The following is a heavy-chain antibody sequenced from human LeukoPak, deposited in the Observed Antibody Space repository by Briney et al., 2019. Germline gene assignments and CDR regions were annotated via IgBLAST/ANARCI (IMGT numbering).Heavy chain of an antibody. CDR1: GGTFSSYA. CDR3: ASTSVPHYYDSSGYYGAFDI. V-gene: IGHV1-69*05. J-gene: IGHJ3*02. CDR2: IIPIFGTA. D-gene: IGHD3-22*01. Sequence: SVKVSCKASGGTFSSYAISWVRQAPGQGLEWMGGIIPIFGTANYAQKFQGRVTITTDESTSTAYMELSSLRSEDTAVYYCASTSVPHYYDSSGYYGAFDIWGQGTMVTVFS.